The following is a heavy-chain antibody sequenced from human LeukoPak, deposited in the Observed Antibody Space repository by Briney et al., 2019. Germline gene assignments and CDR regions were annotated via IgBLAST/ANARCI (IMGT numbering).Heavy chain of an antibody. Sequence: PGRSLRLSCAASGFTFSSYGMHWVRQAPGKGLEWVAVISYDGSNKYYADSVKGRFTISRDNSKNTLYLQMNSLRAEDTAVYYCAKDPGLTDPAGTGYWGQGTLVTVSS. CDR1: GFTFSSYG. J-gene: IGHJ4*02. D-gene: IGHD6-13*01. CDR2: ISYDGSNK. V-gene: IGHV3-30*18. CDR3: AKDPGLTDPAGTGY.